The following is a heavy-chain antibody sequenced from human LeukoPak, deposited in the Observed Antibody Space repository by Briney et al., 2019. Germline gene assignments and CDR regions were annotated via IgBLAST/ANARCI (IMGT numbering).Heavy chain of an antibody. CDR1: GYTFTSYA. J-gene: IGHJ3*02. Sequence: ASVKVSCKASGYTFTSYAMHWVRQAPGQRLEWMGWINAGNGNTKYSQKFQGRVTITRDTSASTAYMELSSLRSEDTAVYYCARDRGYRPNTFDIWGQGTMVTVSS. V-gene: IGHV1-3*01. CDR3: ARDRGYRPNTFDI. D-gene: IGHD5-18*01. CDR2: INAGNGNT.